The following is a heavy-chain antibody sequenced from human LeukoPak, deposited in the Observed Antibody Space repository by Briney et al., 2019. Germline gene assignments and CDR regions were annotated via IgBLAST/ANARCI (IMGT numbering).Heavy chain of an antibody. D-gene: IGHD2-15*01. V-gene: IGHV1-2*02. Sequence: ASVKVSCKASGNTFTTYYMHWVRQAPGQGLEWMGWINPNSGGTNYAQKFQGRVTMTRDTSISTAYMELSRLRSDDTAVYYCARLVVVVAATFDYWGQGTLVTVSS. CDR1: GNTFTTYY. CDR2: INPNSGGT. J-gene: IGHJ4*02. CDR3: ARLVVVVAATFDY.